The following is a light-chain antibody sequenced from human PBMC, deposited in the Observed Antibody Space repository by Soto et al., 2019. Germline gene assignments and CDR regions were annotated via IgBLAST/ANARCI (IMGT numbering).Light chain of an antibody. Sequence: DIVMTQSPVSLHVTPGEPASISCRSSQSLLHSNGYNYLDWYLQKPGQSPQLLIYLGSNRASGVPGRFRASASGTDCPLTISRVEAEDVGVYYCMGALQSPPTFGQGTRVEIK. CDR2: LGS. CDR1: QSLLHSNGYNY. CDR3: MGALQSPPT. V-gene: IGKV2-28*01. J-gene: IGKJ1*01.